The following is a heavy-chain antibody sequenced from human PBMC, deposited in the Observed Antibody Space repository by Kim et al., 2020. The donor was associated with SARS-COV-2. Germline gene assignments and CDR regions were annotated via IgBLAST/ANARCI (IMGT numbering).Heavy chain of an antibody. CDR3: ARERNVLLWFGELSLDP. CDR2: INTNTGNP. V-gene: IGHV7-4-1*02. J-gene: IGHJ5*02. D-gene: IGHD3-10*01. Sequence: ASVKVSCKASGYTFTSYAMNWVRQAPGQGLEWMGWINTNTGNPTYAQGFTGRFVFSLDTSVSTAYLQISSLKAEDTAVYYCARERNVLLWFGELSLDPWGQGTLVTVSS. CDR1: GYTFTSYA.